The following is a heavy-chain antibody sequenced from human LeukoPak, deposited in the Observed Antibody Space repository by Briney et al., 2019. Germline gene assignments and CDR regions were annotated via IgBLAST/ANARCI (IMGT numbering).Heavy chain of an antibody. CDR1: GFTFSSYW. CDR2: IKQDGSEK. Sequence: GGSLRLSCAASGFTFSSYWMSWVRQAPGKGLEWVANIKQDGSEKYYVDSVKGRLTISRDNAKNSLYLQMNSLRAEDTAVYYCATHSDGFGEFFDYWGQGTLVTVSS. J-gene: IGHJ4*02. V-gene: IGHV3-7*01. D-gene: IGHD3-10*01. CDR3: ATHSDGFGEFFDY.